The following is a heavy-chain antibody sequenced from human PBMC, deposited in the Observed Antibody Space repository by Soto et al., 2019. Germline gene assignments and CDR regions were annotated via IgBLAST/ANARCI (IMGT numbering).Heavy chain of an antibody. CDR3: AGSGYYYYYMDV. D-gene: IGHD6-25*01. Sequence: GGSLRLSCAASGFTFSSYAMSWVRQAPGKGLEWVSAISGSGGSTYYADSVKGRFTISRDNSKNTLYLQMNSLRAEDTAVYYCAGSGYYYYYMDVWGKGTTVTVSS. CDR2: ISGSGGST. J-gene: IGHJ6*03. CDR1: GFTFSSYA. V-gene: IGHV3-23*01.